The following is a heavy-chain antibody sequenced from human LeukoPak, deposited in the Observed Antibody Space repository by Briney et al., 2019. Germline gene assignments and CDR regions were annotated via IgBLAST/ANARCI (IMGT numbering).Heavy chain of an antibody. Sequence: PGGSLRLSCAASGFTFSSYWMHWVRQAPGKGLVWVSRINSDGSSTSYADSVKGRFTISRDNAKNTLYLQMNSLRAEDTAVYYCATDTAMVPLYYYGMDVWGQGTTVTVSS. CDR2: INSDGSST. CDR3: ATDTAMVPLYYYGMDV. V-gene: IGHV3-74*01. D-gene: IGHD5-18*01. CDR1: GFTFSSYW. J-gene: IGHJ6*02.